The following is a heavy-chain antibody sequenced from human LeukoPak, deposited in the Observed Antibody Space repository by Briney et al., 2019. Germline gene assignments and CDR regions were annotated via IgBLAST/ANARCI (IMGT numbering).Heavy chain of an antibody. CDR1: GGSISSSSYY. CDR2: IYYSGRT. J-gene: IGHJ4*02. D-gene: IGHD3-22*01. Sequence: SETLSLTCTVSGGSISSSSYYWGWIRQPPGKGLEWIGSIYYSGRTYYNPSLKSRVTISVDTSKNQFSLKLSSVTAADTAVYYCARGTPVYYYDSGGYVYWGQGTLVTVSS. V-gene: IGHV4-39*07. CDR3: ARGTPVYYYDSGGYVY.